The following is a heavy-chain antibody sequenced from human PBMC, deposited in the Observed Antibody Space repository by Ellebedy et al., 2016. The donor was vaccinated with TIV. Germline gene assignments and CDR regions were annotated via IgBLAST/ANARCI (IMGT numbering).Heavy chain of an antibody. Sequence: GESLKISCAASGFTFSSYAMSWVRQAPGKGLEWVSSLSGSGGNTYYADSVKGRFTISRDNSKNTLYLQMDSLRAEDTAVFYCAKAKWELFPYFDFWGQGTLVTVSS. V-gene: IGHV3-23*01. CDR3: AKAKWELFPYFDF. J-gene: IGHJ4*02. CDR2: LSGSGGNT. CDR1: GFTFSSYA. D-gene: IGHD1-26*01.